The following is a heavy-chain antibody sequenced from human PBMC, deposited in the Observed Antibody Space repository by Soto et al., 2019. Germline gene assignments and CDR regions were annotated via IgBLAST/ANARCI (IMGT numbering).Heavy chain of an antibody. J-gene: IGHJ4*02. D-gene: IGHD2-2*01. Sequence: GGSLRLSCAASGFTFSSYAMSWVRQAPGKGLEWVSAISGSGGSTYYADSVKGRFTISRDNSKNTLYLQMNSLRAEDTAVYYCAKDSDIMGDQLLRPRLFFDYWGQGTLVTVSS. CDR1: GFTFSSYA. V-gene: IGHV3-23*01. CDR2: ISGSGGST. CDR3: AKDSDIMGDQLLRPRLFFDY.